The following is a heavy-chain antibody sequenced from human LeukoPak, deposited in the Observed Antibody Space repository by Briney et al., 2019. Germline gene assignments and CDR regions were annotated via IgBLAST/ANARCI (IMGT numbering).Heavy chain of an antibody. V-gene: IGHV4-59*08. Sequence: SETLSLTCTVSGGSISSYYWSWIRQPPGKGLEWIGYIYYSGSTYYNPSLKSRVTISADTSRNQFSLKVSSVTAADTAVFYCARLGIGAPLDYWGQGTLVTVSS. J-gene: IGHJ4*02. CDR2: IYYSGST. CDR1: GGSISSYY. CDR3: ARLGIGAPLDY. D-gene: IGHD4/OR15-4a*01.